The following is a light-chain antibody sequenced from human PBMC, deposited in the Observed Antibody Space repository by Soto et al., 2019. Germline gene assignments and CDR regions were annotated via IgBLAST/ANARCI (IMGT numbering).Light chain of an antibody. CDR1: SSDVGGYNY. V-gene: IGLV2-14*01. Sequence: QSVLTQPASVSGSPGQSITISCTGTSSDVGGYNYVSWYQQHPGKAPKLMIYDVSNRPSGVSSRFSDSKSGNAAFLTISGLQAEDGADYYCSSYTTSSTYVFGTGTKLTVL. J-gene: IGLJ1*01. CDR2: DVS. CDR3: SSYTTSSTYV.